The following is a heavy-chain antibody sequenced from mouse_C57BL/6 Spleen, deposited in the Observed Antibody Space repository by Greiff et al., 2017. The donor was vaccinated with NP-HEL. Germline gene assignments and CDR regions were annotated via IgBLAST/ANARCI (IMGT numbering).Heavy chain of an antibody. Sequence: QVHVKQPGAELVRPGSSVKLSCKASGYTFTSYWMHWVKQRPIQGLEWIGNIDPSDSETHYNQKFKDKATLTVDKSSSTAYMQLSSLTSEDSAVYYCARSLIYYAMDYWGQGTSVTVSS. V-gene: IGHV1-52*01. CDR3: ARSLIYYAMDY. CDR2: IDPSDSET. CDR1: GYTFTSYW. J-gene: IGHJ4*01.